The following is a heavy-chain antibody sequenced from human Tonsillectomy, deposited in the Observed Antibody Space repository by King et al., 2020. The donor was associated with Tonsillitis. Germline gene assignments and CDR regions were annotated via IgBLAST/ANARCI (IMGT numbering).Heavy chain of an antibody. CDR2: IRGSGGFT. CDR1: GFTFSSYA. CDR3: AQVQPDSVCYPAFSFDY. D-gene: IGHD3-3*02. J-gene: IGHJ4*02. Sequence: VQLVESGGGLVQPGGSLRLSCVVSGFTFSSYAMSWVRQAPGKGLEWVSAIRGSGGFTYYADSVKGRFTISRDNSKHTLYLQMTSLRAEDTSVYYCAQVQPDSVCYPAFSFDYCGLGTLVTVSS. V-gene: IGHV3-23*04.